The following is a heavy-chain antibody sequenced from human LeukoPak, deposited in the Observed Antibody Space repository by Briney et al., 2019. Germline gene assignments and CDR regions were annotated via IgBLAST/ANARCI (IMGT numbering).Heavy chain of an antibody. Sequence: GESLKISCKGSGYSINNYWISWVRQMPGKGLEWMGRIDPSDSYTNYSPSFQGHVTISADKSISTAYLQWSSLKASDTAMYYCASLNYYDSSGYRDYWGQGTLVTVSS. CDR1: GYSINNYW. CDR2: IDPSDSYT. D-gene: IGHD3-22*01. V-gene: IGHV5-10-1*01. CDR3: ASLNYYDSSGYRDY. J-gene: IGHJ4*02.